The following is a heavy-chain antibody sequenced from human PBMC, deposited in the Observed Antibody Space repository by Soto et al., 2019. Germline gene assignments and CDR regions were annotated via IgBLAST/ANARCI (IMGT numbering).Heavy chain of an antibody. CDR1: GFTFSSYA. CDR3: AKDGDSSGYYWTNAFDI. CDR2: ISGSGGST. D-gene: IGHD3-22*01. J-gene: IGHJ3*02. V-gene: IGHV3-23*01. Sequence: PGGSLRLSCAASGFTFSSYAMSWVRQSPGKGLEWVSAISGSGGSTYYADSVKGRFTISRDNSKNTLYLQMNSLRAEDTAVYYCAKDGDSSGYYWTNAFDIWGQGTMVTVSS.